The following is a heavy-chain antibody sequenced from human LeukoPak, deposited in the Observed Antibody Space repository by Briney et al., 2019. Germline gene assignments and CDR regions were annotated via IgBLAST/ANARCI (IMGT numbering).Heavy chain of an antibody. CDR3: ARGKSDYTPNNWFDP. CDR1: GYAFTSYD. D-gene: IGHD4-11*01. V-gene: IGHV1-8*03. CDR2: MNPNSGNT. Sequence: ASVKVSCKASGYAFTSYDINWVRQATGQGLEWMGWMNPNSGNTGYAQKFQGRVTITRNTSISTAYMELSSLRSEDTAVYYCARGKSDYTPNNWFDPWGQGTLVTVSS. J-gene: IGHJ5*02.